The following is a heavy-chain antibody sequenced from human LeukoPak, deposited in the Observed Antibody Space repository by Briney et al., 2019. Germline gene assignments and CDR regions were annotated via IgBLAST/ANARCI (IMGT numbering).Heavy chain of an antibody. CDR1: SGSITNSSYY. J-gene: IGHJ4*02. D-gene: IGHD3-10*01. CDR2: IYYSGTT. V-gene: IGHV4-39*07. Sequence: SETLSLTCTVSSGSITNSSYYWGWIRQPPGKGLEWIGNIYYSGTTYYNPSLKSRVTISVDTSKNQFSLKLSSVTAADTAVYYCAREFATSGPGPDWGQGTLVTVSS. CDR3: AREFATSGPGPD.